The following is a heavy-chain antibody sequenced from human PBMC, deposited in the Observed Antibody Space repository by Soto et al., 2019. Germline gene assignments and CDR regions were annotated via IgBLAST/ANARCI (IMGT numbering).Heavy chain of an antibody. J-gene: IGHJ6*03. D-gene: IGHD3-3*01. CDR1: GFTFISYS. Sequence: GGSLRLSCAASGFTFISYSMNWVRQAPGKGLEWVSYISSSSSTIYYADSVKGRFTISRHSFKNTLYLQMNNLRIEDTAVYYCARGINYDFCSPYYYYMDVWGKGTTVTVSS. V-gene: IGHV3-48*01. CDR2: ISSSSSTI. CDR3: ARGINYDFCSPYYYYMDV.